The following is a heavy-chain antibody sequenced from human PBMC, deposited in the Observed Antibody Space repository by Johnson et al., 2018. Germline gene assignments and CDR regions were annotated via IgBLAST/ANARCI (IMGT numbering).Heavy chain of an antibody. D-gene: IGHD4/OR15-4a*01. J-gene: IGHJ3*02. CDR2: ISPSGGST. Sequence: VQLQESGGGLVQRGGSLRLSCAASGFPFSSYDISWVRQAPGKGLEWVSAISPSGGSTYYADSVKGRFTISRNNARNTLFLQMNSLRAEDTAVYYCASGASDALDIWGQGTMVTVSS. V-gene: IGHV3-23*01. CDR1: GFPFSSYD. CDR3: ASGASDALDI.